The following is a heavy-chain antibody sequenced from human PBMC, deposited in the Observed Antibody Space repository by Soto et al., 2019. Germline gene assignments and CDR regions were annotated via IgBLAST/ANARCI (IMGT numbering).Heavy chain of an antibody. D-gene: IGHD3-3*01. CDR2: ISWNSGSI. J-gene: IGHJ4*02. V-gene: IGHV3-9*01. CDR1: GFTFDDYA. CDR3: AKDSNYDFWSGYLD. Sequence: GGSLRLSCAASGFTFDDYAMHWVRQAPGKGLEWVSGISWNSGSIGYADSVKGRFTISRDNAKNSLYLQMNGLRAEDTALYYCAKDSNYDFWSGYLDWGQGTLVTVSS.